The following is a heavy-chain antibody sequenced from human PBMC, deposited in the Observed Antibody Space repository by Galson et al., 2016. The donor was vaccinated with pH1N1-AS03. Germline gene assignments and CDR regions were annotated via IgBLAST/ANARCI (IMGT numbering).Heavy chain of an antibody. Sequence: TLPLTCTVSGGSVSSGLYYWSWIRQHPGKGLEWIGYIYNSGNSYFNPSLKSRLSMSVDTSKNHFSLTLTSATAADTAVDYCARGGASGGFPSPYDSWGPGTLVTVSA. CDR2: IYNSGNS. V-gene: IGHV4-31*03. J-gene: IGHJ4*02. CDR1: GGSVSSGLYY. CDR3: ARGGASGGFPSPYDS. D-gene: IGHD1-26*01.